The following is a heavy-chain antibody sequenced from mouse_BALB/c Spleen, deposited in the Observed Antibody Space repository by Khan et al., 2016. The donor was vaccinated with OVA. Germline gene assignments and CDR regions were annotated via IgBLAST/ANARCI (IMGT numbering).Heavy chain of an antibody. CDR1: GYTFTSYW. CDR2: IYPGNTDT. Sequence: VHVKQSGTVLARPGASVKMSCKASGYTFTSYWMHWVKQRPGQGLEWIGDIYPGNTDTNYNQKFKGKAKLTAVTSTSTAYMELSSLTNEDSAVYYYTRRNWDVAWFAYWGQGTLVTVSA. D-gene: IGHD4-1*01. CDR3: TRRNWDVAWFAY. J-gene: IGHJ3*01. V-gene: IGHV1-5*01.